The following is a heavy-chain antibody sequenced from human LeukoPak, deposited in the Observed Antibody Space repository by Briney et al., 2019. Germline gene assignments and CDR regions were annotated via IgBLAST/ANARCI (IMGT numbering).Heavy chain of an antibody. V-gene: IGHV1-2*02. CDR2: INPNSGGT. CDR3: ARDANLIYGSGSYGGDFDY. J-gene: IGHJ4*02. Sequence: ASVKVSCKAPGYTFTGYYMHWVRQAPGQGLEWMGWINPNSGGTNYAQKFQGRVTMTRDTSISTAYMELSRLRSDDTAVYYCARDANLIYGSGSYGGDFDYWGQGTLVTVSS. CDR1: GYTFTGYY. D-gene: IGHD1-26*01.